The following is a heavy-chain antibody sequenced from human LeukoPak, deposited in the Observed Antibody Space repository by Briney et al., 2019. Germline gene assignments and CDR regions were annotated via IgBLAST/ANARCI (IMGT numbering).Heavy chain of an antibody. Sequence: GASVKVSCKASGYTFTSYYMHWVRQAPGQGLEWMRIINPSGGSTNYAQKFQGRVTMTRDTSTSTVYMELSSLRSEDTAVYYCARTHRANHYYFDMDVWGKGTPVTVSS. CDR3: ARTHRANHYYFDMDV. V-gene: IGHV1-46*01. D-gene: IGHD1-26*01. CDR1: GYTFTSYY. J-gene: IGHJ6*03. CDR2: INPSGGST.